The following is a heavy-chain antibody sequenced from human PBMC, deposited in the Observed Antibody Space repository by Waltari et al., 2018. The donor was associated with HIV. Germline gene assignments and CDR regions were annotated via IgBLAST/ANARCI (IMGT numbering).Heavy chain of an antibody. D-gene: IGHD3-10*01. CDR2: IYYSGST. CDR1: GGSLSYYY. V-gene: IGHV4-59*01. Sequence: QLQLQESGPGLVKPSETLSLTCTVSGGSLSYYYWSWIRQPPGKGLEWIGYIYYSGSTAYNPSLKSRVSISVDTSKNQFSLKLSSVTAADTAVYYCARDHKYASGLPDSWGQGTLVTVSS. CDR3: ARDHKYASGLPDS. J-gene: IGHJ4*02.